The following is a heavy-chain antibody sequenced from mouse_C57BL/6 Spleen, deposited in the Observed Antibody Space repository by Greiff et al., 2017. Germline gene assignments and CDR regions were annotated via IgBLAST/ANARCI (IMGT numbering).Heavy chain of an antibody. CDR2: INYDGSST. Sequence: EVKLMESEGGLVQPGSSMKLSCTASGFTFSDYYMAWVRQVPEKGLEWVANINYDGSSTYYLDSLKGRFIISRDNAKNILYLQMSSLKSEDTATYYCARDDDGYCFDYWGQGTTLTVSS. D-gene: IGHD2-3*01. CDR1: GFTFSDYY. J-gene: IGHJ2*01. V-gene: IGHV5-16*01. CDR3: ARDDDGYCFDY.